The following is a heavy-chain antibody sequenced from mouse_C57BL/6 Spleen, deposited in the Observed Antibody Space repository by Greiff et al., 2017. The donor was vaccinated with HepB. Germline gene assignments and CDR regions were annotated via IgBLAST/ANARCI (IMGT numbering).Heavy chain of an antibody. J-gene: IGHJ4*01. CDR3: ARAGLYYYGSSYEGYYAMDY. Sequence: VKLQQPGAELVKPGASVKLSCKASGYTFTSYWMQWVKQRPGQGLEWIGEIDPSDSYTNYNQKFKGKATLTVDTSSSTAYMQLSSLTSEDSAVYYCARAGLYYYGSSYEGYYAMDYWGQGTSVTVSS. V-gene: IGHV1-50*01. D-gene: IGHD1-1*01. CDR1: GYTFTSYW. CDR2: IDPSDSYT.